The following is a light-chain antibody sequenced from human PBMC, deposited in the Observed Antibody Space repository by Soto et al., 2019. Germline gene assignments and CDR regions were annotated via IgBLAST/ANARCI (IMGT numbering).Light chain of an antibody. J-gene: IGLJ2*01. CDR3: SSYTSSSTLLV. Sequence: QPASVSGSPGQSITISCTGTSSDVGGYNYVSWYQQHPGKAPKLMIYGVSNRPSGVSNRFSGSKSGNTASLTISGLQAEDEADYYCSSYTSSSTLLVFGGGTKLTVL. CDR2: GVS. V-gene: IGLV2-14*01. CDR1: SSDVGGYNY.